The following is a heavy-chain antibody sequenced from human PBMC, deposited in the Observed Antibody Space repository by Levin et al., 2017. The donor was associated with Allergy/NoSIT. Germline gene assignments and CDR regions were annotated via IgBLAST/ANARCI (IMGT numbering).Heavy chain of an antibody. CDR2: IYHSGST. CDR1: GGSISSSNW. J-gene: IGHJ4*02. Sequence: SETLSLTCAVSGGSISSSNWWSWVRQPPGKGLEWIGEIYHSGSTNYNPSLKSRVTISVDKSKNQFSLKLSSVTAADTAVYYCARVLAVAGTRIADYWGQGTLVTVSS. V-gene: IGHV4-4*02. D-gene: IGHD6-19*01. CDR3: ARVLAVAGTRIADY.